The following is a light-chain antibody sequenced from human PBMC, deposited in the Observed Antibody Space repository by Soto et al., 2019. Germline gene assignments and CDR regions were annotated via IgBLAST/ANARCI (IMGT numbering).Light chain of an antibody. Sequence: QSALAQPASVSGSPGQSITISCSGTTSDVGGYEYVSWYQQHPGKAPKLMIYEVTTRPSGVSNRFSGSKSGTTASLTISGLQAEDEAAYYCSSYTSSSPYVFGSGTKV. J-gene: IGLJ1*01. CDR2: EVT. CDR1: TSDVGGYEY. V-gene: IGLV2-14*01. CDR3: SSYTSSSPYV.